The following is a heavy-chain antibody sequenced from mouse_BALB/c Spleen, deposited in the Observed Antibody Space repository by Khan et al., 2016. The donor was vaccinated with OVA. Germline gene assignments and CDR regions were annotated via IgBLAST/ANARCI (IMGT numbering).Heavy chain of an antibody. J-gene: IGHJ4*01. V-gene: IGHV1-87*01. Sequence: QVQLQQSGAELARPGASVKLSCKASGYIFSCYWMQWVKQRPGQGLEWIGAIYPGYGDTSYTQKFKGKATLTADTSSSTAYLQLSSLASEDSAVYYCARDGSSYDVDYWGQGTTVTVSS. CDR2: IYPGYGDT. D-gene: IGHD1-1*01. CDR3: ARDGSSYDVDY. CDR1: GYIFSCYW.